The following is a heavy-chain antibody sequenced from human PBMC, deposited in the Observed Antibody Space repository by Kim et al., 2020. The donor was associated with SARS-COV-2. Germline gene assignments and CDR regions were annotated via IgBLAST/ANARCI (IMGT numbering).Heavy chain of an antibody. CDR3: ARDGGGDTAMVTSY. CDR1: GGSISSYY. CDR2: IYYSGST. J-gene: IGHJ4*02. Sequence: SETLSLTCTVSGGSISSYYWSWIRQPPGKGLEWIGYIYYSGSTNYNPSLKSRVTISVDTSKNQFSLKLSSVTAADTAVYYCARDGGGDTAMVTSYWGQGTLVTVSS. D-gene: IGHD5-18*01. V-gene: IGHV4-59*13.